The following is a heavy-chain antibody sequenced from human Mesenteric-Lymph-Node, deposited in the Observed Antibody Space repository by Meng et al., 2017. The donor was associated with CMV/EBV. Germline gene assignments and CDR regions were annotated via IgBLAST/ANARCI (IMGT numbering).Heavy chain of an antibody. J-gene: IGHJ1*01. CDR3: ARTGGVAEYFQN. CDR1: GDTITHSYY. Sequence: SETLSLTCTVTGDTITHSYYWGWVRQSPGKGLEWLGNIHYSRITYYNPSLKSRVTISVNTSKNQSSLKMSSVTAADTAVYYCARTGGVAEYFQNWGQGTLVTVSS. CDR2: IHYSRIT. V-gene: IGHV4-39*01. D-gene: IGHD2-15*01.